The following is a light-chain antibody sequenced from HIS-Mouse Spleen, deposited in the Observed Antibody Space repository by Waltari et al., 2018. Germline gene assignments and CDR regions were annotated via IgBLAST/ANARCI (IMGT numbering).Light chain of an antibody. V-gene: IGKV3-11*01. CDR1: QSVSSY. J-gene: IGKJ1*01. CDR2: DAS. Sequence: EIVLTQSLATLSLSPGERATLSCRASQSVSSYLAWYQQKPGQAPRLLIYDASNKAHGIPARFSGSGSETDFTLTISSLEPEDFAVYYYQQRSNWPWTFGQGTKVEIK. CDR3: QQRSNWPWT.